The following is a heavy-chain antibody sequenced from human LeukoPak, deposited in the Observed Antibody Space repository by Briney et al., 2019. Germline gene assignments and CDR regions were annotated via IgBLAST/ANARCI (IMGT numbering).Heavy chain of an antibody. V-gene: IGHV4-30-4*07. CDR2: IYYSGST. CDR3: AREVSSTAGDWFDP. Sequence: SETLSLTCNVSGASISSGRYYWSWIRQPPGTGLEWIGYIYYSGSTYYNPSLKSRVTISVDTSKNQFSLKLSSVTAADTAVYCCAREVSSTAGDWFDPWGQGTLVTVSS. J-gene: IGHJ5*02. CDR1: GASISSGRYY. D-gene: IGHD6-6*01.